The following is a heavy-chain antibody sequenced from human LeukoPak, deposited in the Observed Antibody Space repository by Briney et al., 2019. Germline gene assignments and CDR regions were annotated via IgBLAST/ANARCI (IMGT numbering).Heavy chain of an antibody. Sequence: PGGSLRLSCAASGFTFSNYEMNWVRQAPGKGLEWVSYISSSGTTIYYAGSVEGRFTISRDNAKNSLYLQMNSLRAEDTAVYYCARYNAFDIWGQGTMVTVPS. CDR1: GFTFSNYE. D-gene: IGHD1-14*01. J-gene: IGHJ3*02. CDR3: ARYNAFDI. CDR2: ISSSGTTI. V-gene: IGHV3-48*03.